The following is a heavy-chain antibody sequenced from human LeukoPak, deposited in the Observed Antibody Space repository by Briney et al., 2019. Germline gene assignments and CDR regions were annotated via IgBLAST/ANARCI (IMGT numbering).Heavy chain of an antibody. V-gene: IGHV3-48*02. CDR2: IRSSSSNI. CDR3: ARDPGIGAFFDY. CDR1: GFTFSSYS. J-gene: IGHJ4*02. D-gene: IGHD3-10*01. Sequence: GGSLRLSCAVSGFTFSSYSMNWVRQAPGKGLEWVSYIRSSSSNIYYADSVKGRFTISRDYAKNSLYLQMNSLRDEDTAVYYCARDPGIGAFFDYWGQGTLVTVSS.